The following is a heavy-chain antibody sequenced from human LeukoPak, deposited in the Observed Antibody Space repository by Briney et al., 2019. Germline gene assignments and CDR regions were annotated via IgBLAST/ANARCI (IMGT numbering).Heavy chain of an antibody. CDR3: ARGPVDYYDSSGTSGAFDI. Sequence: GGSLRLSCAASGFTVSSNYMSWVRQAPGKGLEWVSVIYSGGSTYYADSVKGRFTISRDNSKNTLYLQMNSLRAEDTAVYYCARGPVDYYDSSGTSGAFDIWGQGTMVTVSS. CDR2: IYSGGST. CDR1: GFTVSSNY. J-gene: IGHJ3*02. V-gene: IGHV3-53*01. D-gene: IGHD3-22*01.